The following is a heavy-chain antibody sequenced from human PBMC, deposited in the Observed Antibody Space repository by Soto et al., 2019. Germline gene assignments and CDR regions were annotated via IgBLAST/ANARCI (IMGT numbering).Heavy chain of an antibody. V-gene: IGHV3-48*02. J-gene: IGHJ6*03. Sequence: EVQLVESGGGLVQPGGSLRLSCAASGFTLTNYAMNWVRQAPGKGLEWVSYISSSSAAIFYADSVKGRFTISRDNAKNSLYLQMNSLRDEDTAVYYCARDQSRGQVIYYYMDVWGRGTTVTVSS. CDR3: ARDQSRGQVIYYYMDV. CDR1: GFTLTNYA. D-gene: IGHD3-10*01. CDR2: ISSSSAAI.